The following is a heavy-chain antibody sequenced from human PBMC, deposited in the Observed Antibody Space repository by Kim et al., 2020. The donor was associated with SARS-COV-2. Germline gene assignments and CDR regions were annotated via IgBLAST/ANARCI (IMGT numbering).Heavy chain of an antibody. CDR1: GDSISSTSYY. CDR3: ARSHKWNHPHAFDI. V-gene: IGHV4-39*01. CDR2: IYYSGRT. D-gene: IGHD1-20*01. Sequence: SETLSLTCTVSGDSISSTSYYWGWIRQPPGKGLEWIGSIYYSGRTYCNPSLKSRVTISVDTSKNQFSLNLRSVTAADTAVYYCARSHKWNHPHAFDIWGQGTMVTVSS. J-gene: IGHJ3*02.